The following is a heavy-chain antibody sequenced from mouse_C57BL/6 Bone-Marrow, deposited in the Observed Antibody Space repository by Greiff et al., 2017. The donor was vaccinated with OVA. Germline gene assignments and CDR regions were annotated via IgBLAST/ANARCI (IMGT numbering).Heavy chain of an antibody. CDR3: AELGRYWYFDV. V-gene: IGHV1-50*01. CDR1: GYTFTSYW. Sequence: VQLQQPGAELVKPGASVKLSCKASGYTFTSYWMPWVKQRPGQGLEWIGEIDPSDSYTNYNQKFKGKATLTVDTSSSTAYMQLSSLTSEDSAVYYCAELGRYWYFDVGGTGTTVTVSS. J-gene: IGHJ1*03. CDR2: IDPSDSYT. D-gene: IGHD4-1*01.